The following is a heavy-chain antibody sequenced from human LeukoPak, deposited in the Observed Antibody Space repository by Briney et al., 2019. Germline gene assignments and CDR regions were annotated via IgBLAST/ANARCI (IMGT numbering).Heavy chain of an antibody. CDR2: IDQDGTSK. CDR3: ARDLFSGSYYEDF. D-gene: IGHD1-26*01. Sequence: PGESLRLSCAASGFMLRSYWMSWVCQAPGKGLEWVANIDQDGTSKYYVDSVKGRFTISRDDAKNSLYLQMNSLRAEDTAVYYCARDLFSGSYYEDFWGQGTLVTVSS. V-gene: IGHV3-7*01. CDR1: GFMLRSYW. J-gene: IGHJ4*02.